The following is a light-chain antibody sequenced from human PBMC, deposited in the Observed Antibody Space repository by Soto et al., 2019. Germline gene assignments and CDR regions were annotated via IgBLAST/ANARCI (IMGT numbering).Light chain of an antibody. V-gene: IGKV3-20*01. J-gene: IGKJ2*01. CDR1: QSVTNNY. CDR3: QQYGSLPYT. Sequence: EVVLTQSPGTLSLSPGERATLSCRASQSVTNNYFAWYKQKPGQAPRLLIYAASRRATGIPDRFSGSGSGTDFTLTISRLEPEDFAVYHCQQYGSLPYTFGQGTKVEIK. CDR2: AAS.